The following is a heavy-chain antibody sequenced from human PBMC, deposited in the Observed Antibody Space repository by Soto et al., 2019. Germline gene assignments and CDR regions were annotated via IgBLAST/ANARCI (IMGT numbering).Heavy chain of an antibody. CDR2: ISANGQGI. CDR1: GFTFTYYA. Sequence: GGSLRLSCTASGFTFTYYAFSWVRQAPGKGLEWVSAISANGQGIYYADSVRGRFTISRDNSKNTVFLHMDSLRAEDTAVYYCARDFFSGYSSSWYDYWGQGTLVTVSS. J-gene: IGHJ4*02. D-gene: IGHD6-13*01. V-gene: IGHV3-23*01. CDR3: ARDFFSGYSSSWYDY.